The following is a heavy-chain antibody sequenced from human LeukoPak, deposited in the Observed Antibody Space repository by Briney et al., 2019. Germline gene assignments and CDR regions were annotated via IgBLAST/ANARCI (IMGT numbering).Heavy chain of an antibody. V-gene: IGHV4-39*07. CDR1: GGSISSSTYF. J-gene: IGHJ4*02. D-gene: IGHD3-16*02. Sequence: SETLSLTCTVSGGSISSSTYFWGWSRQPPGRGPEWIASIDYSGNTYYNPSLKSRVTISVDTSKNQFSLNLSSVTAADTAVYYCARVRADYVWGSYRPSCFDYWGQGTLVTVSS. CDR2: IDYSGNT. CDR3: ARVRADYVWGSYRPSCFDY.